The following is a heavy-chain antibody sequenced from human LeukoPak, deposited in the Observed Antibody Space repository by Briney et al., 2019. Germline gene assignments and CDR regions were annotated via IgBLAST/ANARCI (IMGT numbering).Heavy chain of an antibody. D-gene: IGHD6-13*01. CDR2: IYSGGAT. CDR1: GFTVTTSY. CDR3: ARQAAAATPFHY. V-gene: IGHV3-66*02. J-gene: IGHJ4*02. Sequence: PGGSLRLSCAASGFTVTTSYMSWFRLAPGKGLEWVSIIYSGGATYCAASVKGRFAISRDNSKNTLYLQMNGLRPEDTAMYYCARQAAAATPFHYWEPGSLVTVSS.